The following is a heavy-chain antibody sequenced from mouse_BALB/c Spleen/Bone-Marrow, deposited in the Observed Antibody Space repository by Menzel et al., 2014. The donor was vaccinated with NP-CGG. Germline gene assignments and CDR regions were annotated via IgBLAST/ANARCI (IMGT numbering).Heavy chain of an antibody. V-gene: IGHV14-3*02. D-gene: IGHD2-1*01. Sequence: EVQLQQSGAELVKPGASVKLSCTASGFNIKDTYMHWVKQRPEQGLEWIGRIYPANGDTKYDPKFQGKATITADTSSNTASLQLSSLTSEDTAVYYCARYGNGLMDYWGQGTSVTVSS. J-gene: IGHJ4*01. CDR2: IYPANGDT. CDR1: GFNIKDTY. CDR3: ARYGNGLMDY.